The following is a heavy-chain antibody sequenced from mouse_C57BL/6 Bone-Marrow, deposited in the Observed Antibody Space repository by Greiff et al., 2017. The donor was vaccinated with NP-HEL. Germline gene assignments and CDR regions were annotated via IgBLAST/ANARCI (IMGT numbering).Heavy chain of an antibody. CDR2: ISSGGSYT. CDR3: ARQLYAMDY. Sequence: EVQLVESGGDLVKPGGSLKLSCAASGFTFSSYGMSWVRQTPDKRLEWVATISSGGSYTYYPDSVKGRFTISRDNAKNTLYLQMSSLKSEDTAMDYCARQLYAMDYWGQGTSVTVSS. V-gene: IGHV5-6*01. CDR1: GFTFSSYG. J-gene: IGHJ4*01.